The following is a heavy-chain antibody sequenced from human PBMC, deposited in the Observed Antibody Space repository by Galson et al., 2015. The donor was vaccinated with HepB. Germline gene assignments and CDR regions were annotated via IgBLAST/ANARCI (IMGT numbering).Heavy chain of an antibody. D-gene: IGHD1-26*01. CDR2: IYYSGTT. CDR1: GGSISSYY. V-gene: IGHV4-59*08. Sequence: LSLTCTVSGGSISSYYWNWIRQPPGKGLEWIGYIYYSGTTNYNPSLKSRVTISLDTSKNQFSLKVSSVTAADTAVYYCARSGPSLYYFDYWGQGTLVTVSS. CDR3: ARSGPSLYYFDY. J-gene: IGHJ4*02.